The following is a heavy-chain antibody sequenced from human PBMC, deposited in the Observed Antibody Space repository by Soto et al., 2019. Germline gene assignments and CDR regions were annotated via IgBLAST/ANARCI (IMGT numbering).Heavy chain of an antibody. V-gene: IGHV3-23*01. Sequence: TGGSLRLSCAASGFTFSSYAMSWVRQAPGKGLEWVSAISGSGGSTYYADSVKGRFTISRDNSKNTLYLQMNSLRAEDTAVYYCAKDGEIDCSGGSCYSYYYYYMDVWGKGTTVTVSS. D-gene: IGHD2-15*01. CDR1: GFTFSSYA. J-gene: IGHJ6*03. CDR2: ISGSGGST. CDR3: AKDGEIDCSGGSCYSYYYYYMDV.